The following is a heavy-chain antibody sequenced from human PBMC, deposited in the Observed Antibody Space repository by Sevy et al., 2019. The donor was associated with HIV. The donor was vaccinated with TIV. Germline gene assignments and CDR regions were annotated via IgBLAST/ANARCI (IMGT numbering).Heavy chain of an antibody. CDR1: GYTFTTYG. CDR3: SRDDRYGTSSWVEDH. J-gene: IGHJ4*02. CDR2: ISTYNGVT. Sequence: ATVKVSCKASGYTFTTYGIIWVRQAPGQRLEWVGWISTYNGVTNYAPSLQGRVTLTTDTSTNTAYMELRSLRSDDTAVYFCSRDDRYGTSSWVEDHWGQGTLVTVSS. D-gene: IGHD6-6*01. V-gene: IGHV1-18*01.